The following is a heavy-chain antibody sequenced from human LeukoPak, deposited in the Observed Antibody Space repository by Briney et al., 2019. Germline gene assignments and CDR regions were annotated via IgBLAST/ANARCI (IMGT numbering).Heavy chain of an antibody. Sequence: GRSLRLSCAASGFTFSSYGMHWVRQAPGKGLEWVAVISYDGSNKYYADSVKGRFTISRDNSKNTLYLQMNSLRAEDTAVYYCAKDPGGIVALFDYWGQGTLVTVSS. D-gene: IGHD1-26*01. CDR3: AKDPGGIVALFDY. V-gene: IGHV3-30*18. CDR1: GFTFSSYG. CDR2: ISYDGSNK. J-gene: IGHJ4*02.